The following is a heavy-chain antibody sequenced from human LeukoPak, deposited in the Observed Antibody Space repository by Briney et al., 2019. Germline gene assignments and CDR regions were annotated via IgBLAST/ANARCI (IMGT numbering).Heavy chain of an antibody. CDR3: ARLRRASVPVGWFDP. D-gene: IGHD1-26*01. CDR1: GYTFTGYY. V-gene: IGHV1-2*02. Sequence: ASVKVSCKASGYTFTGYYMHWVRQAPGQGLEWMGWITPNSGDTNYAQKFQGRVTMTRDTSISTAYMELSRLRSDDTAVYYCARLRRASVPVGWFDPWGQGTLVTVSS. CDR2: ITPNSGDT. J-gene: IGHJ5*02.